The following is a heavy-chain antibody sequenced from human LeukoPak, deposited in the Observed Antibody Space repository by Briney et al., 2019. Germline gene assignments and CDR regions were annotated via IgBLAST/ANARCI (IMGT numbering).Heavy chain of an antibody. CDR3: ARETPLDDSSSWYPHWFDP. CDR1: GGTFSSYA. V-gene: IGHV1-69*05. D-gene: IGHD6-13*01. CDR2: IIPIFGTA. Sequence: SVKVSCKASGGTFSSYAISWVRQAPGQGLEWMGGIIPIFGTANYAQKFQGRVTITTDESTSTAYMELSSLRSEDTAVYYCARETPLDDSSSWYPHWFDPWGQGTLVTVSS. J-gene: IGHJ5*02.